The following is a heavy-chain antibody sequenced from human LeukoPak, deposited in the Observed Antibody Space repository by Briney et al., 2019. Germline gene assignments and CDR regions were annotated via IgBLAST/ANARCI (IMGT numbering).Heavy chain of an antibody. J-gene: IGHJ5*02. V-gene: IGHV4-61*02. Sequence: SETLSLTCTVSGGSISSSNYYWSWIRQPAGKGLEWIGRIYTSGSTNYNPSLKSRVTISVDTSKNQFSLKLTSVTAADTAVYYCARSSGSYGVAWFDPWGQGTLVTVSS. D-gene: IGHD1-26*01. CDR2: IYTSGST. CDR3: ARSSGSYGVAWFDP. CDR1: GGSISSSNYY.